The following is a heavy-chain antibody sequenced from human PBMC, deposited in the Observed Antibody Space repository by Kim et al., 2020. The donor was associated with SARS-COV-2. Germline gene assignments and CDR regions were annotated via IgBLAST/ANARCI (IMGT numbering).Heavy chain of an antibody. Sequence: GGSLRLSCAASGFTFSSYSMNWVRQAPGKGLEWVSSISSSSSYIYYADSVKGRFTISRDNAKNSLYLQMNSLRAEDTAVYYCARVGLRGVIIRYYFDYWGQGTLVTVSS. CDR2: ISSSSSYI. V-gene: IGHV3-21*01. J-gene: IGHJ4*02. D-gene: IGHD3-10*01. CDR3: ARVGLRGVIIRYYFDY. CDR1: GFTFSSYS.